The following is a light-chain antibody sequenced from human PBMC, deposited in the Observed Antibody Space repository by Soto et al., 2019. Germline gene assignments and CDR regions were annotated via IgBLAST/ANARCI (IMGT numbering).Light chain of an antibody. CDR3: QHFGSSPPSWS. Sequence: ETVLTQSPGTLSLSPGERATLSCRASQSFGSSYLAWYQQKPAQAPRLLIYGASNRATGIPDRFSGSGSGTDFTLTISRLEPEDFAVYYCQHFGSSPPSWSFGPGAKVEV. J-gene: IGKJ1*01. CDR2: GAS. CDR1: QSFGSSY. V-gene: IGKV3-20*01.